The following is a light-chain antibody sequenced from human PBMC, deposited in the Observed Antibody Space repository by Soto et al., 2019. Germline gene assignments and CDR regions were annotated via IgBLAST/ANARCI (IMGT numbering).Light chain of an antibody. Sequence: EIVMTQSPATLSVSPGEGATLSCRASQSVSSKLAWYQQKPGQDPRLLIYGASTRATGIPARFSGSGSGTEFNLIISSLQSEDSAVYYCQQYNSWLWTFGQGTKLDIK. CDR2: GAS. J-gene: IGKJ1*01. CDR3: QQYNSWLWT. CDR1: QSVSSK. V-gene: IGKV3-15*01.